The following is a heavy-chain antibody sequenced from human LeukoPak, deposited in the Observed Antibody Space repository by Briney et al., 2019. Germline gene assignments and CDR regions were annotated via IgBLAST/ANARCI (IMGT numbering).Heavy chain of an antibody. J-gene: IGHJ4*02. Sequence: SVKVSCKASGGTFSSYAISWVRQAPGQGLEWMGGIIPIFGTANYAQKFQGRVTITADESTSTAYMELSSRRSEDTAVYYCASKGPGYFWNYWGQGTLVTVSS. V-gene: IGHV1-69*13. CDR3: ASKGPGYFWNY. CDR2: IIPIFGTA. D-gene: IGHD3-3*01. CDR1: GGTFSSYA.